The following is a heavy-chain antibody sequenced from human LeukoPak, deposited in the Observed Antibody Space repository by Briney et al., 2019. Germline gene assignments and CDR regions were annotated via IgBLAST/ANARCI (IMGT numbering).Heavy chain of an antibody. CDR2: ISSSGSTI. CDR3: ARRSVAFDI. CDR1: GFTFSSYE. Sequence: PGGSLRLSCAASGFTFSSYEMNRVRQAPGKGLEWVSYISSSGSTIYYADPVKGRFTISRDNAKNSLYLQMNSLRAEDTAVYYCARRSVAFDIWGQGTMVTVSS. V-gene: IGHV3-48*03. J-gene: IGHJ3*02.